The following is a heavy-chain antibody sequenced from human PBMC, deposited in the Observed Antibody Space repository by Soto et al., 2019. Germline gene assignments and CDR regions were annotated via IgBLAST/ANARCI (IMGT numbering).Heavy chain of an antibody. V-gene: IGHV5-51*01. CDR3: ARQAYYYGSGSLDWFDP. CDR1: GYSFTSYW. CDR2: IYPGDSDT. D-gene: IGHD3-10*01. Sequence: PGESLKISCKGSGYSFTSYWIGWVRQMPGKGLEWMGIIYPGDSDTRYSPSFQGQVTISADKSISTAYLQWSSLKASDTAMYYCARQAYYYGSGSLDWFDPWGQGTLVTVSS. J-gene: IGHJ5*02.